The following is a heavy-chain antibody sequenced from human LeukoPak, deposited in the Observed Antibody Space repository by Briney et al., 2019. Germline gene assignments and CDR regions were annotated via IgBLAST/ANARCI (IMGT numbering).Heavy chain of an antibody. CDR2: IYSGGSA. J-gene: IGHJ4*02. V-gene: IGHV3-53*01. CDR1: GFSVTNQY. D-gene: IGHD6-13*01. Sequence: GGSLRLSCVASGFSVTNQYISWVRQAPGKGLEWVSVIYSGGSAYYAESVKGRFTISRDNSKNTLYLQMNTLRTEDTAVYYCARDVVSSGWYVGFEYWGRGTLVTVSS. CDR3: ARDVVSSGWYVGFEY.